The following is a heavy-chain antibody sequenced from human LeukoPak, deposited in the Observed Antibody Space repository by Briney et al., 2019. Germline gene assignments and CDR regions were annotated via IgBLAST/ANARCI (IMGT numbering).Heavy chain of an antibody. J-gene: IGHJ4*02. CDR1: GFTFSNYW. V-gene: IGHV3-74*01. CDR3: VRDGQQLAFDK. Sequence: GGSLRLSCAASGFTFSNYWMHWVRRTPEKGLVWVSRIGSDGAYTSSADSVKGRFTMSRDNAKNTLYLQMNSLRVEDTAVYYCVRDGQQLAFDKWGQGTLVTVSS. CDR2: IGSDGAYT. D-gene: IGHD6-13*01.